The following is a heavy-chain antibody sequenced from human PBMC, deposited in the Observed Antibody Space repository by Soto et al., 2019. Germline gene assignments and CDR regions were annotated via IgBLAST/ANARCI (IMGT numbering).Heavy chain of an antibody. CDR1: GGSFSAYH. V-gene: IGHV4-34*01. CDR3: SRSMNAARHHHWGFDY. CDR2: IDHTGRT. D-gene: IGHD7-27*01. J-gene: IGHJ4*02. Sequence: LSLTCAVYGGSFSAYHWSWIRQSPGKGLEWIGEIDHTGRTNFNPSLKGRVAMSVDTARNQFSLRLTSVTAADTAVYYCSRSMNAARHHHWGFDYWGRGTMVTVSS.